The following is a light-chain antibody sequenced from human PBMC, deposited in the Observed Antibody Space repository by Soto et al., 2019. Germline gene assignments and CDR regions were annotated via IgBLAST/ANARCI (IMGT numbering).Light chain of an antibody. V-gene: IGKV3-20*01. J-gene: IGKJ3*01. CDR1: QSVTSTY. CDR2: GAS. CDR3: QQYHSLPTT. Sequence: EIVLTQSPGTLSLSPGERATLSCRASQSVTSTYLAWYQQKPGRPPRLLIYGASNRATGIPDRFSGSGSGTDFTLTISRLEPEDFTVYYCQQYHSLPTTFGPGTKVDI.